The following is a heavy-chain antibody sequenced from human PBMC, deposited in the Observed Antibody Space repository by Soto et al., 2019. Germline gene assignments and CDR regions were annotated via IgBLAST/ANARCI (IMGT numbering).Heavy chain of an antibody. V-gene: IGHV3-30*04. CDR3: ARGLSHPQWLVLDH. Sequence: QVHLVESGGGVVQPGRSLRLSCAASGFTFSDSSMHWVRQAPGKGLEWVAVISDDGRVTYYGDSLKGRFTISRDDSKNTQHLQMHSLRPEDTAVYFCARGLSHPQWLVLDHWGQGTLVSVSS. CDR1: GFTFSDSS. CDR2: ISDDGRVT. D-gene: IGHD6-19*01. J-gene: IGHJ4*01.